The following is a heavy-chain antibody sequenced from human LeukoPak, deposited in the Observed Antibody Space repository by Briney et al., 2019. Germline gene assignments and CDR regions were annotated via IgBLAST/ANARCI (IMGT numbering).Heavy chain of an antibody. CDR3: ARAYCSSTSCSRAAPLNWFDP. CDR1: GGSISSSSYY. D-gene: IGHD2-2*01. J-gene: IGHJ5*02. Sequence: SETLSLTCTVSGGSISSSSYYWGWIRQPPGKGLEWIGSIYHSGSTYYNPSLKSRVTISVDTSKNQFSLKLSSVTAADTAVYYCARAYCSSTSCSRAAPLNWFDPWGQGTLVTVSS. V-gene: IGHV4-39*01. CDR2: IYHSGST.